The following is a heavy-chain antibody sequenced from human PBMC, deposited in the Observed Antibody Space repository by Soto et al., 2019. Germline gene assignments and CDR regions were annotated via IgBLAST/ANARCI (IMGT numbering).Heavy chain of an antibody. CDR2: INPNGGST. CDR1: GYTFTNYY. J-gene: IGHJ4*02. V-gene: IGHV1-46*01. Sequence: QVQLMQSGAEVKKPGASVRVSCKASGYTFTNYYVHWVRQAPGQGLEWMGFINPNGGSTTYAQKFQGRFTVTTDTSTRTVYMQLSSLRCEDTAVFYCARSAPYDYWGQGTLVTVSS. CDR3: ARSAPYDY.